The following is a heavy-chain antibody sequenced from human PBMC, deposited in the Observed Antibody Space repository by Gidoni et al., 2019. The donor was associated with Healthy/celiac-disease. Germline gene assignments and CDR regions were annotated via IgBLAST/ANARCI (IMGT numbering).Heavy chain of an antibody. CDR2: INHSGST. Sequence: GEINHSGSTNYNPSLKSRVTISVDTSKNQFSLKLSSVTAADTAVYYCARTLTVTSNQLYYYYGMDVWGQGTTVTVSS. CDR3: ARTLTVTSNQLYYYYGMDV. J-gene: IGHJ6*02. D-gene: IGHD4-4*01. V-gene: IGHV4-34*01.